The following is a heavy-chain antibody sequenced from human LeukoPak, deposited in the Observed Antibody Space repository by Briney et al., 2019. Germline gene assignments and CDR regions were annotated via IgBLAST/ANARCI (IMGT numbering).Heavy chain of an antibody. CDR1: GFTFSSYG. V-gene: IGHV3-30*03. CDR2: ISYDGSNK. CDR3: AREGTGSYMDV. D-gene: IGHD1/OR15-1a*01. J-gene: IGHJ6*03. Sequence: TGGSLRLSCAASGFTFSSYGMHWVRQAPGKGLEWVAVISYDGSNKYYADSVKGRFTISRDNAKNTLYLQVNSLRVEDTAVYYCAREGTGSYMDVWGKGTTVTVSS.